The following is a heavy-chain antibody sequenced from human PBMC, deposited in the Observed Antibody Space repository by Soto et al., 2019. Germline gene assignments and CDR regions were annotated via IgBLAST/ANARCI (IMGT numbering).Heavy chain of an antibody. CDR1: GFRFKSFV. CDR2: TSYDGNNK. D-gene: IGHD3-16*01. V-gene: IGHV3-30*19. J-gene: IGHJ4*02. Sequence: QVQLVESGGGVVQPGTSLRLSCAASGFRFKSFVMHWVRQAPGKGLEWVAFTSYDGNNKDYGDSVKGRFTVSRDDSQNTLHLQMNFLRPADTALYYCARWGTTGGFDLWGQGTLVYVSS. CDR3: ARWGTTGGFDL.